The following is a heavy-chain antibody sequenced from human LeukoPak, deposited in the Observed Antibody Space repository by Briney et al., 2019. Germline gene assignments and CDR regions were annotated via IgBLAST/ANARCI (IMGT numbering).Heavy chain of an antibody. V-gene: IGHV3-23*01. J-gene: IGHJ3*02. CDR3: AKYVVVTGADTFDI. Sequence: GGSLRLSCAASGFTISSYAMSWVRQAPGKGLEWVSVISGSGGNTDYADSVKGRFTISRDNSKNTLYLQMNSLEAEDTAVYYCAKYVVVTGADTFDIWGQGTMVTVSS. CDR1: GFTISSYA. D-gene: IGHD2-21*02. CDR2: ISGSGGNT.